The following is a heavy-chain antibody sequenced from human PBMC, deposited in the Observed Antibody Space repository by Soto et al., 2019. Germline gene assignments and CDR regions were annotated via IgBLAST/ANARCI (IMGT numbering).Heavy chain of an antibody. Sequence: GGSLRLSCAASGFTFSSYDMHWVRQATGKGLEWVSAIGTAGDTYYPGSVKGRFTISRENAKNSLYLQMNSLRAGDTAVYYCARGDIRIFGVANNGMDVWGQGTTVTVSS. D-gene: IGHD3-3*01. CDR1: GFTFSSYD. CDR3: ARGDIRIFGVANNGMDV. CDR2: IGTAGDT. V-gene: IGHV3-13*01. J-gene: IGHJ6*02.